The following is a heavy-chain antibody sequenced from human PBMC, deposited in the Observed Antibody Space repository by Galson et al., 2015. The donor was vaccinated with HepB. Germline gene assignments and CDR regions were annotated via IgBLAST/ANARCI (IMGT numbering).Heavy chain of an antibody. Sequence: SLRLSCAASGFTFSSYAMSWVRQAPGKGLEWVSAISGSGGSTYYADSVKGRFTISRDNSKNTLYLQMNSLRAEDTAVYYCAKDRTVTGEHEYFQHWGQGTLVTVSS. CDR3: AKDRTVTGEHEYFQH. V-gene: IGHV3-23*01. CDR1: GFTFSSYA. CDR2: ISGSGGST. D-gene: IGHD4-17*01. J-gene: IGHJ1*01.